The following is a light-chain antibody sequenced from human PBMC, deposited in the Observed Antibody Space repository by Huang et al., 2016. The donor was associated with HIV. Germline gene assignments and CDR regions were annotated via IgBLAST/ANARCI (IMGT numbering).Light chain of an antibody. CDR3: QQYNNWPYT. CDR2: GAS. V-gene: IGKV3-15*01. J-gene: IGKJ2*01. Sequence: EIVMTQSPATLSVSPGERVTLSCRASQSVSTNFAWHQQKPGQAPRRLCYGASTRATGVPARFSGSGSGTEFTLTISSLQSEDFAVYYCQQYNNWPYTFGQGTKLEIK. CDR1: QSVSTN.